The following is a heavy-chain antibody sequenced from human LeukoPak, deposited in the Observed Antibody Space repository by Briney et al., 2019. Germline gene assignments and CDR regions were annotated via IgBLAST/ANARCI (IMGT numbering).Heavy chain of an antibody. CDR2: ISWNSGSI. J-gene: IGHJ6*02. V-gene: IGHV3-9*01. Sequence: PGGSLRLSCAASGFTFDDYAMHWVRQAPGKGLEWVSGISWNSGSIGYADSVKGRFTISRDNAKNSLYLQMNSLRAEDTALYYRAKDIGYGMDVWGQGTTVTVSS. CDR3: AKDIGYGMDV. CDR1: GFTFDDYA.